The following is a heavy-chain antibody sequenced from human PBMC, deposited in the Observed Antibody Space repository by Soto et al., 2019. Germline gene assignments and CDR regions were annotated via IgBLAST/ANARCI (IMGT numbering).Heavy chain of an antibody. V-gene: IGHV4-59*08. CDR3: ARHGFGPLHGLVDV. J-gene: IGHJ6*02. D-gene: IGHD3-10*01. CDR2: INYDGYS. Sequence: QVQLQESGPGLVKPSETLSLTCTVSGGSITNYYCSWFRQPPGKGLEWIGYINYDGYSDYNLSLKRRVTLSMDASKPQSSLMLESVAATATAVYYCARHGFGPLHGLVDVWGPGTTVIVSS. CDR1: GGSITNYY.